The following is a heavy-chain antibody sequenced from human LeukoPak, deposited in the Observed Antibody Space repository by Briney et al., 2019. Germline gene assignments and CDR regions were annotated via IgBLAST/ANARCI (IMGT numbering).Heavy chain of an antibody. Sequence: SETLSLTCTVSGGSISSGDYYWSWIRQPPGKGLEWIGYIYYSGTTNYNPSLKSRVTMSLDTSKNQFSLKLTSVTAADTAVYYCAREAGSCSGGNCYYPLDYWGQGTLVTVSS. CDR3: AREAGSCSGGNCYYPLDY. CDR2: IYYSGTT. D-gene: IGHD2-15*01. J-gene: IGHJ4*02. CDR1: GGSISSGDYY. V-gene: IGHV4-61*08.